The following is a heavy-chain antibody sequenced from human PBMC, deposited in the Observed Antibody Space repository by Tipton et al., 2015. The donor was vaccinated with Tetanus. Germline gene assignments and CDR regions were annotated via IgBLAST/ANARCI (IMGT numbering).Heavy chain of an antibody. J-gene: IGHJ5*02. CDR1: GGSMSGSGHY. V-gene: IGHV4-39*01. CDR3: ALQTDNWFDP. CDR2: IYSYNGAT. Sequence: TLSLTCIVSGGSMSGSGHYGAWLRQPPGKGLQWIGNIYSYNGATYYNSSLESRLTIALDPSKNQFSLRLTSVTAADTAVYYCALQTDNWFDPWGQGILVTVSS.